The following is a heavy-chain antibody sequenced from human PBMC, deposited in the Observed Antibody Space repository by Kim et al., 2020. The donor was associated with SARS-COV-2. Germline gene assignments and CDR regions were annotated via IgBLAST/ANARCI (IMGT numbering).Heavy chain of an antibody. Sequence: SQTLSLTCVISGDSISSNSAAWNWIRQSPSRGLEWLGRTYYRSKWSNDYAVSVKSRITINPDTSKNQFSLQLNSVTPEDTAVYFCVRGSRTLFDCWGQGTLVTVSS. J-gene: IGHJ4*02. CDR2: TYYRSKWSN. V-gene: IGHV6-1*01. CDR1: GDSISSNSAA. D-gene: IGHD1-7*01. CDR3: VRGSRTLFDC.